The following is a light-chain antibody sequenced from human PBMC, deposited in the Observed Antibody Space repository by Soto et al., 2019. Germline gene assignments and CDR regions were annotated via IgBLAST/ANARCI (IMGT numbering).Light chain of an antibody. Sequence: DIQMTQSPSFLSASVGDKVTITCRATESVSKWLAWYQEKPGNPPRPLIYDASTLESGVPSRFSGSGSGTEFTLTISSLEPEDFAVYYCQQRSNWPITFGQGTRLEIK. CDR1: ESVSKW. J-gene: IGKJ5*01. CDR3: QQRSNWPIT. CDR2: DAS. V-gene: IGKV1-5*01.